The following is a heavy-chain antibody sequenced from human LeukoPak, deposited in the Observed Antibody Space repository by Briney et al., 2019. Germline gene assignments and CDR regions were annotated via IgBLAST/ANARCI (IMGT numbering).Heavy chain of an antibody. Sequence: SETLSLTCTVSGGSISSYYWGWIRQPPGKGLEGIGSIYHSGSTYYNPSLKSRVTISVDTSKNQFSLKLSSVTAADTAVYYCARRYGSYSQNLFDYWGQGTLVTVSS. CDR2: IYHSGST. CDR1: GGSISSYY. CDR3: ARRYGSYSQNLFDY. D-gene: IGHD3-10*01. J-gene: IGHJ4*02. V-gene: IGHV4-38-2*02.